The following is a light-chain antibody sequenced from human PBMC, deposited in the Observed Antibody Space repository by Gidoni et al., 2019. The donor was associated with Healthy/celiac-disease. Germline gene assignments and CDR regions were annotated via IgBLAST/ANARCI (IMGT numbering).Light chain of an antibody. J-gene: IGLJ2*01. CDR1: SSYVGGYNY. Sequence: QSALTQPPSASGSPGQSVTISCTGTSSYVGGYNYVSWYQQHPGKAPKLMIYEVSKRPSGVPDRFSGSKSGNTASLTVSGLQAEDEADYYCSSYAGSTLVFGGGTKLTVL. CDR3: SSYAGSTLV. V-gene: IGLV2-8*01. CDR2: EVS.